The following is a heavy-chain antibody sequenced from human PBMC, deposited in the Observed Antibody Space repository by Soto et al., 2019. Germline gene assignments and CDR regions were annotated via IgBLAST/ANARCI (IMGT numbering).Heavy chain of an antibody. D-gene: IGHD4-17*01. CDR1: GGTFSSYA. J-gene: IGHJ6*02. V-gene: IGHV1-69*13. Sequence: SVKVSCKASGGTFSSYAISWVRQAPGQGLEWMGGIIPIFGTANYAQKFQGRVTITADESTSTAYLELSSLRSEDTAVYYCARGFYGDYPLHFRYYGMDVWGQGTTVT. CDR2: IIPIFGTA. CDR3: ARGFYGDYPLHFRYYGMDV.